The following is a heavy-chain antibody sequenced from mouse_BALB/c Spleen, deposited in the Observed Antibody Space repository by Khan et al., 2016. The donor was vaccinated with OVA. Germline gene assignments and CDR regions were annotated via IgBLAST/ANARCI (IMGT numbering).Heavy chain of an antibody. Sequence: QIQLVQSGPELKKPGETVRISCKASGYNFTTAGMQWVQKMPGKGLKWIGWINTHSGVPKYAEDFKGRFAFSLENSASTAYLQITNLKNEDTATYFCASGYGYGWYFDVWGAGTTVTVSS. CDR1: GYNFTTAG. CDR2: INTHSGVP. J-gene: IGHJ1*01. CDR3: ASGYGYGWYFDV. V-gene: IGHV9-4*02. D-gene: IGHD2-2*01.